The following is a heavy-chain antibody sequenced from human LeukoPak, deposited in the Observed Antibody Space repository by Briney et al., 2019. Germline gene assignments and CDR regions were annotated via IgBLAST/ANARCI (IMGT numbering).Heavy chain of an antibody. V-gene: IGHV1-46*01. CDR2: INPSGGST. D-gene: IGHD2-15*01. CDR3: ARDRGIVVVYDMDV. J-gene: IGHJ6*02. CDR1: GGGFSDYS. Sequence: ASVKVSCKASGGGFSDYSISWVRQAPGQGLEWMGVINPSGGSTSYAQKFQGRVTMTRDTSTSTVYMELSSLRSEDTAVYYCARDRGIVVVYDMDVWGQGTTVTVSS.